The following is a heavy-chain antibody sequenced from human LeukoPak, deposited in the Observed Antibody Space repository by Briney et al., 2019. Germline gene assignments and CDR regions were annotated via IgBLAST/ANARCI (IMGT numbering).Heavy chain of an antibody. CDR3: AREGDRQRNFDY. D-gene: IGHD1-26*01. CDR2: IYYSGST. V-gene: IGHV4-61*01. J-gene: IGHJ4*02. Sequence: SETLSLTCTVSGGSVSSGSYYWSWIRQPPGKGLEWIGYIYYSGSTNYNPSLKSRVTISVDTSKNQFSLKLSSVTAADTAVYYCAREGDRQRNFDYWGQGTLVTVSS. CDR1: GGSVSSGSYY.